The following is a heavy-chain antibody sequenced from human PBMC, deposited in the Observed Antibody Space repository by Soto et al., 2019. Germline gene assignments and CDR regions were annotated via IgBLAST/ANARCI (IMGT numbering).Heavy chain of an antibody. CDR1: GFTFSSYG. Sequence: QVPLVESGGVVVQPGRSLRLSCAASGFTFSSYGMHWFRQAPGKRLEWVAVIAYDGSNKYYADSVKGRFTISRDNSKNTLYLQMNSLRAEDTAVYYCAKDARLWIHYYGMDVWGQGTTFTSS. CDR3: AKDARLWIHYYGMDV. J-gene: IGHJ6*02. D-gene: IGHD5-12*01. CDR2: IAYDGSNK. V-gene: IGHV3-30*18.